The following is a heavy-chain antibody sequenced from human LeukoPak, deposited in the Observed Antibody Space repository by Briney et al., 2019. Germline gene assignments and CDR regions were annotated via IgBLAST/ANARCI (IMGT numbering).Heavy chain of an antibody. CDR3: ARVLPTYIGDY. Sequence: GGSLRLSCAASGFIFSNYWMNWVRQTPGKGLEWVANIKKDGSEKYYVDSVRGRFTISRDNAKNSLYLQMNSLRAEDTAVYYCARVLPTYIGDYWGQGTLVTVSS. J-gene: IGHJ4*02. CDR2: IKKDGSEK. CDR1: GFIFSNYW. V-gene: IGHV3-7*01. D-gene: IGHD1-26*01.